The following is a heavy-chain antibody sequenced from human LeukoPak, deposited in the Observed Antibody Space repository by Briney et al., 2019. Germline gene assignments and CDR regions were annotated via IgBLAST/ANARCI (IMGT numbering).Heavy chain of an antibody. J-gene: IGHJ4*02. D-gene: IGHD2-15*01. CDR2: IYYSGST. CDR1: GGSISSSSYY. CDR3: ARVDIVVVVAATDGDYYFDY. Sequence: SETLSLTCTVSGGSISSSSYYWGWIRQPPGKGLEWIGSIYYSGSTYYNPSLKSRVTISVDTSKNQFSLKLSSVTAADTAVYYCARVDIVVVVAATDGDYYFDYWGQGTLVTVSS. V-gene: IGHV4-39*07.